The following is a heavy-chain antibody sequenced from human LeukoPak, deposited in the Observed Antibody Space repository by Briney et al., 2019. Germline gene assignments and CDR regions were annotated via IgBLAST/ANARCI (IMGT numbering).Heavy chain of an antibody. V-gene: IGHV1-3*01. CDR1: GYTFTSYA. D-gene: IGHD2-2*03. CDR2: INAGNGNT. CDR3: ARGLWIVGDDAFDI. J-gene: IGHJ3*02. Sequence: AASVKVSCKASGYTFTSYAMHWVRQAPGQRLEWMGWINAGNGNTKYSQKFQGRVTITRDTSASTAYMELSSLRSEDTAVYYCARGLWIVGDDAFDIWGQGTMVTVSS.